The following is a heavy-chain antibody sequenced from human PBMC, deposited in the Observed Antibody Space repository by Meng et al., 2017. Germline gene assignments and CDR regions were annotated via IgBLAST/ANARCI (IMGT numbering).Heavy chain of an antibody. Sequence: SQTHSLTGAVYGGSFSGYYWSWIRQPPGKGLEWIGEINHSGSTNYNPSLKSRVTISVDTSKNQFSLKQSSVTAADTAVYYCARGAVVVVAATLFDYWGQGTLVTVSS. CDR2: INHSGST. CDR1: GGSFSGYY. V-gene: IGHV4-34*01. CDR3: ARGAVVVVAATLFDY. D-gene: IGHD2-15*01. J-gene: IGHJ4*02.